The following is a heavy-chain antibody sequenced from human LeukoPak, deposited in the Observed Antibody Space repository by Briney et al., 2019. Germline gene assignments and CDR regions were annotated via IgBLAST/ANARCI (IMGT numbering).Heavy chain of an antibody. D-gene: IGHD1-26*01. J-gene: IGHJ3*02. CDR2: TRNKANSYTT. Sequence: PGGSLRLSCAASGFTFSSYSMNWVRQAPGKGLEWVGRTRNKANSYTTEYAASVKGRFTISRDDSKNSLYLQMNSLKTEDTAVYYCASYSGIKDAFDIWGQGTMVTVSS. CDR1: GFTFSSYS. CDR3: ASYSGIKDAFDI. V-gene: IGHV3-72*01.